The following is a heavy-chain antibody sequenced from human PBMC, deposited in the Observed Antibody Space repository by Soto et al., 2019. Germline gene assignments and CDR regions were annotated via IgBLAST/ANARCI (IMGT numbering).Heavy chain of an antibody. Sequence: QVQLQESGPGLVKPSETLSLTCTVSGGSISSYYWSWIRQPPGKGLEWIGYIYYSGSTNYNPSLKSRVTISVYTPQTQFSLKLSSVTAADTAVYYSSRHLEYSSSSDAFDIWGQGTMVTVSS. J-gene: IGHJ3*02. V-gene: IGHV4-59*01. CDR2: IYYSGST. CDR3: SRHLEYSSSSDAFDI. CDR1: GGSISSYY. D-gene: IGHD6-6*01.